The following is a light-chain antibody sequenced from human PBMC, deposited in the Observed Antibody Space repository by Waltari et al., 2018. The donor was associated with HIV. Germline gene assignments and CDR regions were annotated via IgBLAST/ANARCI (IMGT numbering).Light chain of an antibody. CDR1: ALPKQY. V-gene: IGLV3-25*03. Sequence: SYELTQPPSVSVSPGQPARITCPGDALPKQYAYWYQQRPGQAPVLVIDKDTGRPAGIPERFCGYSSGTTATLTIIGVQAQDEADYHCQSADSNASLWVFGGGTKLTVL. J-gene: IGLJ3*02. CDR3: QSADSNASLWV. CDR2: KDT.